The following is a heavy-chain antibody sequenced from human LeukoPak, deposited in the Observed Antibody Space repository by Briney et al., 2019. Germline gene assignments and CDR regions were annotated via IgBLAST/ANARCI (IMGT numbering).Heavy chain of an antibody. J-gene: IGHJ4*02. CDR1: GFTFSSYE. CDR2: ISSSGSTL. Sequence: PGGSPRLSCAASGFTFSSYEMHWVRQAPGKGLEWVSYISSSGSTLYYADSVKGRFTISRDNAKNSLYLQMNSLRAEDTAVYYCARDYGGSSPFDYWGQGTLVTVSS. V-gene: IGHV3-48*03. D-gene: IGHD4-23*01. CDR3: ARDYGGSSPFDY.